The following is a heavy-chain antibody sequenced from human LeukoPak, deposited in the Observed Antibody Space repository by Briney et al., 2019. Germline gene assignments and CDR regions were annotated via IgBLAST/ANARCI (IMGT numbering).Heavy chain of an antibody. D-gene: IGHD6-6*01. J-gene: IGHJ4*02. V-gene: IGHV4-4*07. Sequence: PSETLSLTCIVSGGSIGSYYWSWIRQPAGKGLEWIGHIYSSGSTNYNPSLKSRVTMSVDMSKNQFSLHLRFVTVADTAVYYCARGSSSSSDYWGQGTLVTVSS. CDR1: GGSIGSYY. CDR3: ARGSSSSSDY. CDR2: IYSSGST.